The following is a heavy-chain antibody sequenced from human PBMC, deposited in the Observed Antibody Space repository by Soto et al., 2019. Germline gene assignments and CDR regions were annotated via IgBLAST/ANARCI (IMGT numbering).Heavy chain of an antibody. V-gene: IGHV3-9*01. CDR1: GFTFDDYA. D-gene: IGHD3-10*01. CDR3: AKGPMVRGVTYYYYYYMDV. J-gene: IGHJ6*03. CDR2: ISWNSGSI. Sequence: SLRLSCAASGFTFDDYAMHWVRQAPGKGLEWVSGISWNSGSIGYADSVKGRFTISRDNAKNSLYLQMNSLRAEDTALYYCAKGPMVRGVTYYYYYYMDVWGKGTTVTVSS.